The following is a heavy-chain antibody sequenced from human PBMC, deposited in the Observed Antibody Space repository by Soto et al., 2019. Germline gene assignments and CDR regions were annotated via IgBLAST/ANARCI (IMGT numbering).Heavy chain of an antibody. CDR3: AKARAPMAFDY. D-gene: IGHD3-10*01. J-gene: IGHJ4*02. Sequence: GGSLRLSXAASGFTFSNFAMSWVRQAPGEGLEWVSTITNSAGSTYYADSVKGRFTISRDNSRNTLFVQMNSLRAEDMAVYYCAKARAPMAFDYWGQGTLVTSPQ. CDR2: ITNSAGST. V-gene: IGHV3-23*01. CDR1: GFTFSNFA.